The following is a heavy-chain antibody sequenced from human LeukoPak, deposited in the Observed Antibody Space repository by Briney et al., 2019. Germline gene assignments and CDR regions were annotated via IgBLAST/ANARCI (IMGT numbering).Heavy chain of an antibody. CDR3: TRGRYYFEY. D-gene: IGHD3-3*01. CDR1: GFTFSTYW. V-gene: IGHV3-74*01. J-gene: IGHJ4*02. Sequence: PGGSLRLSCAASGFTFSTYWVHWVRQAPGKGLVWVSRINNDGSSTSYADSVKGRFTISRDNAKNTLYLQMDNLRAEDTAVYYCTRGRYYFEYWGQGTLVTVSS. CDR2: INNDGSST.